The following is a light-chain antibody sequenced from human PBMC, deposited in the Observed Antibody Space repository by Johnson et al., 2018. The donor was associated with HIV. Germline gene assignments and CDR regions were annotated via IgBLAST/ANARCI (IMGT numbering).Light chain of an antibody. Sequence: QSVLTQPPSVSAAPGQKVTISCSGSSSNIGNNYVSWYQQHPGTAPKLLIYENNNRPSGIPDRFSGSKSGTSATLGITGLQTGDEADYYCGTWDSSLSAGGANYVFGTGTKVTVL. CDR3: GTWDSSLSAGGANYV. CDR1: SSNIGNNY. V-gene: IGLV1-51*02. CDR2: ENN. J-gene: IGLJ1*01.